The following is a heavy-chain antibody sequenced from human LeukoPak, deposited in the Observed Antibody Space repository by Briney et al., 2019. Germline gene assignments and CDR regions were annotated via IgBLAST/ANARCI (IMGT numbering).Heavy chain of an antibody. CDR1: GDSVPSNSAA. J-gene: IGHJ5*02. CDR3: ARDQPEGLWWLVNWFDP. D-gene: IGHD6-19*01. Sequence: SQTLSLTCAISGDSVPSNSAAWNWIRQSPSRGLEWLGRTYYRSKWYNDYAVSAKSRITINPDTSKNQFSLQLNSVTPEDTAVYYCARDQPEGLWWLVNWFDPWGQGTLVTVSS. V-gene: IGHV6-1*01. CDR2: TYYRSKWYN.